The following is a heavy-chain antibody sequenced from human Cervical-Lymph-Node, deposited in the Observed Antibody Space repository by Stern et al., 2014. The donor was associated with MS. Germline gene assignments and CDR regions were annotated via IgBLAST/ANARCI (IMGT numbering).Heavy chain of an antibody. CDR2: NYWDDQN. J-gene: IGHJ4*02. V-gene: IGHV2-5*02. CDR1: GFSLSTSGLG. CDR3: AHRTAGPFDY. Sequence: QVTLKESGPALVKPTQTLTLTCTFSGFSLSTSGLGVGWIRQPPGEALEWLAYNYWDDQNRYSPSLKSRLTITKDTSKNQVVLTLTNVDPVDTATYYCAHRTAGPFDYWGQGTLVTVSS.